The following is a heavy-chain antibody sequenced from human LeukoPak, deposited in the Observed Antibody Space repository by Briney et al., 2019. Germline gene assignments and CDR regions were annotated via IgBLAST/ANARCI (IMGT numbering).Heavy chain of an antibody. Sequence: SSVKVSCKASGGTFSSYAISWVRQAPGQGLEWMGGIIPIFGTANYAQKFQGRVTITTDESTSTAHMELSSLRSEDTAVYYCARDRCSGGSCYSDSHAFDIWGQGTLVTVSS. D-gene: IGHD2-15*01. CDR2: IIPIFGTA. J-gene: IGHJ4*02. V-gene: IGHV1-69*05. CDR3: ARDRCSGGSCYSDSHAFDI. CDR1: GGTFSSYA.